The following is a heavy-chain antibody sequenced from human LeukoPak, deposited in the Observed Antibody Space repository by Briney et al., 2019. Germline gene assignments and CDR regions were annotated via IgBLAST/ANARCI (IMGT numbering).Heavy chain of an antibody. CDR1: GFAFSSYA. V-gene: IGHV3-23*01. J-gene: IGHJ4*02. Sequence: GGSLRLSCAASGFAFSSYAMSWVRQAPGKGLEWVSAISGSGGSPYYADSVKGRFTISRDNSKNTLYLQMNSLRAEDTAVYYCAKDQYCSGGSCSEGFDYWGQGTLVTVSS. CDR2: ISGSGGSP. D-gene: IGHD2-15*01. CDR3: AKDQYCSGGSCSEGFDY.